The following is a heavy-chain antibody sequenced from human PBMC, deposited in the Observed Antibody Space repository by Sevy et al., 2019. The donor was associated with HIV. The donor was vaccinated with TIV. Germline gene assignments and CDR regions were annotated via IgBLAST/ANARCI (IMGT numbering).Heavy chain of an antibody. CDR3: PRGPPDGSYDYFDY. V-gene: IGHV3-21*06. Sequence: GGSLRLSCAASGFSLSGYGMHWVRQAPGKGLEWVSSISGLSNYIYYAESLKGRFIISRDNAKNTLYLQMNSLRADDTAVYYCPRGPPDGSYDYFDYWGQGTLVTVSS. J-gene: IGHJ4*02. CDR2: ISGLSNYI. D-gene: IGHD1-26*01. CDR1: GFSLSGYG.